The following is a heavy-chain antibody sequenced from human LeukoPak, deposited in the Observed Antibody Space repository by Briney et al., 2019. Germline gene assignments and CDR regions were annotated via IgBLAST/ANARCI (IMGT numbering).Heavy chain of an antibody. CDR2: ISSSSSYI. J-gene: IGHJ4*02. CDR3: AGIPMATVPPVNFDY. D-gene: IGHD5-12*01. CDR1: EFTFSSYS. Sequence: GGSLRLSCAASEFTFSSYSMNWVRQAPGKGLEWVSSISSSSSYIYYADSVKGRFTISRDNAKNSLYLQMNSLRAEDTAVYYCAGIPMATVPPVNFDYRGQGTLVTVSS. V-gene: IGHV3-21*01.